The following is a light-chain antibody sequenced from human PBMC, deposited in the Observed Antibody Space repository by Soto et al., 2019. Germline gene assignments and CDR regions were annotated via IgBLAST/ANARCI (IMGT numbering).Light chain of an antibody. CDR3: QSYDSSLSEVV. V-gene: IGLV1-40*01. J-gene: IGLJ2*01. Sequence: QSVLTQPPSVSGAPGQRVTISCTGSSSNIGAGYDVLWYQQLPGTAPKLLIYGNSNRPSGVPDRFSGSKSGTSASLAITGLQAEDEADYYCQSYDSSLSEVVFGGGTKVTVL. CDR2: GNS. CDR1: SSNIGAGYD.